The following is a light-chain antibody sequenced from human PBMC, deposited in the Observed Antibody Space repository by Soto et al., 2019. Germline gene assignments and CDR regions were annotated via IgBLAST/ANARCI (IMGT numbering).Light chain of an antibody. CDR2: GNN. CDR1: GSNIGSHT. CDR3: TAWDDSLNGRV. J-gene: IGLJ2*01. V-gene: IGLV1-44*01. Sequence: QSVLTQPPSASGTPGQRVTISCSGSGSNIGSHTVNWYQQLPGTAPKLLIYGNNQRPSGVPDRFSGSKSGTSASLAISGLQSEDEADYYCTAWDDSLNGRVFGGGTKRTVL.